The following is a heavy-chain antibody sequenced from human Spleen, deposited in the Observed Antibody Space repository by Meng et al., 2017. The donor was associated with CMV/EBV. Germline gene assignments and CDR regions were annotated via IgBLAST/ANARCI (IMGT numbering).Heavy chain of an antibody. J-gene: IGHJ4*02. Sequence: GGPLRLSCVASGFTFDDHAMHWVRQAPGKGLEWVSGISWNSGNMGYADSVKGRFTISRDNAKNSLYLQMDNLGTEDTALYYCIRDRNYGVYLGSDYWGQGTLVTVSS. CDR2: ISWNSGNM. V-gene: IGHV3-9*01. CDR1: GFTFDDHA. CDR3: IRDRNYGVYLGSDY. D-gene: IGHD4-17*01.